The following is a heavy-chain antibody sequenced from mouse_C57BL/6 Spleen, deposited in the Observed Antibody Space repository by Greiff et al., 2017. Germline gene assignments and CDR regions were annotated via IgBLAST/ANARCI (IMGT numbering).Heavy chain of an antibody. D-gene: IGHD1-1*01. CDR3: TTTGGSRGGDY. Sequence: VQLQQSGAELVRPGASVKLSCTASGFNIKDDYMHWVKPRPEQGLEWIGWIDPENGDTEYASKLQGKATITADTSSNTAYLQLSSLTSEDTAVYYCTTTGGSRGGDYWGQGTTLTVSS. CDR2: IDPENGDT. V-gene: IGHV14-4*01. J-gene: IGHJ2*01. CDR1: GFNIKDDY.